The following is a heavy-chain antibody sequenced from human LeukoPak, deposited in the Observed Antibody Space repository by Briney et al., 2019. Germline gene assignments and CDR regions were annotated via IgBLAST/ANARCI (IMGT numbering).Heavy chain of an antibody. V-gene: IGHV4-39*01. CDR2: IYYSGST. CDR3: ASSYYYDSSGYSGSLVY. Sequence: PSETLSLTCTVSGGSISSSSYYWGWIRQPPGKGLEWIGSIYYSGSTYYNPSLKSRVTISVDTSKNQFPLKLSSVTAADTAVYYCASSYYYDSSGYSGSLVYWGQGTLVTVSS. J-gene: IGHJ4*02. D-gene: IGHD3-22*01. CDR1: GGSISSSSYY.